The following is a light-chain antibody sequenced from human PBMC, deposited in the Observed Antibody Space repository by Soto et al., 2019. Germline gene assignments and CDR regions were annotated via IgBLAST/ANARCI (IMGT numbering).Light chain of an antibody. CDR2: EIS. CDR3: SSYTSSSTQV. Sequence: QSALTQPASVSGSPGQSITISCTGTSSDVGGYKYVSWYQQHPGKAPKLMIYEISNRPSGVSNRFSGSKSGNTASLTISGLQADDEADYYCSSYTSSSTQVFGGGTKVTVL. J-gene: IGLJ2*01. CDR1: SSDVGGYKY. V-gene: IGLV2-14*01.